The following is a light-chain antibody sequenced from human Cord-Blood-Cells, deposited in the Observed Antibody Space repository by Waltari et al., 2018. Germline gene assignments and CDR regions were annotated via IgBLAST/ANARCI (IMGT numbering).Light chain of an antibody. J-gene: IGLJ1*01. CDR1: SSDGGGYNH. CDR2: EVS. CDR3: ITYTSSSTYV. V-gene: IGLV2-14*01. Sequence: QSALTQPASVSGSPGQSITISCPGTSSDGGGYNHVSLHQQHPGKAPNLMIYEVSTRPSGVSKRLSGSKSGNTASLTISGLQAEDEADYYFITYTSSSTYVFGTGTKVTVL.